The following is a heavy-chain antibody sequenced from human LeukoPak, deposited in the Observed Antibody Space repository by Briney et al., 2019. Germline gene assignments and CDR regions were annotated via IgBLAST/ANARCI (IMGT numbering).Heavy chain of an antibody. D-gene: IGHD1-26*01. CDR2: IYYSGST. CDR1: GFTFSSYA. V-gene: IGHV4-39*07. J-gene: IGHJ6*02. Sequence: GSLRLSCAASGFTFSSYAMSWVRQAPGKGLEWIGSIYYSGSTYYSPSLKSRVTISVDTSKNQFSLKLSSVTAADTAVYFCARDLGRGSMDVWGLGTTVTVSS. CDR3: ARDLGRGSMDV.